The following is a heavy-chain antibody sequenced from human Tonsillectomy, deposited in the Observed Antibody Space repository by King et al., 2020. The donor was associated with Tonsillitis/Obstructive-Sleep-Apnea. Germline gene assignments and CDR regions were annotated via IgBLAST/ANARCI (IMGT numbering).Heavy chain of an antibody. J-gene: IGHJ6*03. CDR2: IRTKTYGATT. Sequence: QLVQSGGGLVKPGRSLRLSCTTSGFTFGDYALTWFRQAPGKGLEWVGFIRTKTYGATTEYAASVKGRFTISRDDSKSVAFLQMNSLKTDDTAVYYCTREKLWPYSYYYNYMDIWGRGTQVTASS. CDR1: GFTFGDYA. V-gene: IGHV3-49*05. CDR3: TREKLWPYSYYYNYMDI. D-gene: IGHD2/OR15-2a*01.